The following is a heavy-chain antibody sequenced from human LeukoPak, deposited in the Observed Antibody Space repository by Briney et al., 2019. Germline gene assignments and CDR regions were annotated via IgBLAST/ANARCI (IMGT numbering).Heavy chain of an antibody. CDR3: VKAIVAAGYDY. CDR2: INSDGSAT. Sequence: GGSLRLSCAASGLTFSSYWMHWVRQAPGKGLVWASRINSDGSATFYADSVKGRFTISRDNAKNTLYLQMNSLRAEDTAVYYCVKAIVAAGYDYWGQGTLVTVSS. V-gene: IGHV3-74*01. J-gene: IGHJ4*02. D-gene: IGHD6-13*01. CDR1: GLTFSSYW.